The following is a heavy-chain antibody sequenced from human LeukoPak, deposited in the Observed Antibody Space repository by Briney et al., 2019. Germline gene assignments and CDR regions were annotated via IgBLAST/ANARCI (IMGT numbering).Heavy chain of an antibody. CDR1: GFTVSSNY. CDR2: IYSGGTT. D-gene: IGHD5/OR15-5a*01. CDR3: ARDDSTPY. V-gene: IGHV3-53*01. J-gene: IGHJ4*02. Sequence: GGSLRLSCAASGFTVSSNYMSWVRQAPGKGLEWVSVIYSGGTTYYAGSVKGRFTISRDNSKNTLYLQMNSLRAEDTAVYYCARDDSTPYWGQGTLVTVSS.